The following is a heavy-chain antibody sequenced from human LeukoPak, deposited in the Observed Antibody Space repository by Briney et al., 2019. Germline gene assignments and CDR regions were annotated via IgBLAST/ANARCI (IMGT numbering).Heavy chain of an antibody. D-gene: IGHD1-1*01. J-gene: IGHJ5*02. V-gene: IGHV3-33*01. CDR2: IWYDGSNK. CDR3: GTWGTNDFFVT. CDR1: GFTFSSYG. Sequence: GGSLRLSCAASGFTFSSYGMHWVRQAPGKGLEWVAVIWYDGSNKYYADSVKGRFTISRDNSKSTLYLQMNSLRAEDTAVYYCGTWGTNDFFVTWGQGTLVTVSS.